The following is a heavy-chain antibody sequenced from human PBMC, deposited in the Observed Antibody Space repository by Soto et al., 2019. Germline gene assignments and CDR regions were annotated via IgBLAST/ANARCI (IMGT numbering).Heavy chain of an antibody. D-gene: IGHD2-8*02. Sequence: ASVKVSCKASGYTFTNYGIHWVRQAPGQGLEWMGWINTYNGNTYYAQNLQGRVTMTRDTSTNTASMELRSLRSDDTALYYCGYVGGYSTGDYSFDVWGQGTPVTVSS. CDR1: GYTFTNYG. J-gene: IGHJ4*02. CDR3: GYVGGYSTGDYSFDV. V-gene: IGHV1-18*01. CDR2: INTYNGNT.